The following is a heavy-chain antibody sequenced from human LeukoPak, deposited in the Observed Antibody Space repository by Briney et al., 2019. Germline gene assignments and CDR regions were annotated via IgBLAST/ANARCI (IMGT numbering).Heavy chain of an antibody. D-gene: IGHD3-9*01. V-gene: IGHV4-4*07. CDR2: IYTSGST. J-gene: IGHJ4*02. Sequence: SETLSLTCTVSGVSISSYYWSWIRQPAGKGLEWIGRIYTSGSTNYNPSYKSRVTVSIEMSKNQFSLSLSSVTAADTAVYYCARDPGDTDWYNFDFWGQGILVTVSS. CDR1: GVSISSYY. CDR3: ARDPGDTDWYNFDF.